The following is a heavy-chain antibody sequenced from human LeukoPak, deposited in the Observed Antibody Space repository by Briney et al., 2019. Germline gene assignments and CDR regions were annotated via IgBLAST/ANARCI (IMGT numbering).Heavy chain of an antibody. V-gene: IGHV1-2*06. Sequence: ASVKVSCKASGYTFTGYYMHWVRQVPGQGLEWMGRINPNSGGTNYAQKFQGRVTMTRDTSISTAYMELSRLRSDDTAVYCCARGRLGFLEWLLSGGGIDYWGQGTLVTVSS. CDR2: INPNSGGT. CDR3: ARGRLGFLEWLLSGGGIDY. J-gene: IGHJ4*02. D-gene: IGHD3-3*01. CDR1: GYTFTGYY.